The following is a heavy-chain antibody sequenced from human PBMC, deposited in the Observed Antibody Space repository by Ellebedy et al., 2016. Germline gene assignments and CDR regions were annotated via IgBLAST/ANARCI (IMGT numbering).Heavy chain of an antibody. CDR2: ISFSGFS. D-gene: IGHD5-18*01. J-gene: IGHJ4*02. CDR3: ARLPSGNIFGYFDY. Sequence: GSLRLSCTVSGGSVRSGSYYWSWIRQPPGTGLEWIGYISFSGFSKYNPSLKSRVTISGDTSKSEFSLNLSSVTAADTAVYYCARLPSGNIFGYFDYWGQGILVTVPS. CDR1: GGSVRSGSYY. V-gene: IGHV4-61*01.